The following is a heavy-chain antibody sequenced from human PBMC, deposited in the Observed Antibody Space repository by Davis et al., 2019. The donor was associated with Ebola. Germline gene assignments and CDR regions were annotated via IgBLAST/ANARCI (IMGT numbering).Heavy chain of an antibody. Sequence: GESLKISCAASGFTFSSYGMHWVRQAPGKGLEWVAVIWYDGSNKYYADSVKGRFTISRDNSKNTLYLQMNSLRAEDTAVYYCAKALWFGELFRGYGMDVWGQGTTVTVSS. J-gene: IGHJ6*02. CDR1: GFTFSSYG. D-gene: IGHD3-10*01. V-gene: IGHV3-30*02. CDR3: AKALWFGELFRGYGMDV. CDR2: IWYDGSNK.